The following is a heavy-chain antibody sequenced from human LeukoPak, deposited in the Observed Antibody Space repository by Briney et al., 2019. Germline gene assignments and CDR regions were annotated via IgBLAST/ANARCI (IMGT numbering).Heavy chain of an antibody. Sequence: ASVKVSCKASGYTFTGYYMHWVRQAPGQGLEWMGWINPNSGGTNYAQKFQGRVTMTRDTSNSTAYMELSRLRSDDTAVYYCARAVVPAAILYLDDNWFDPWGQGTLVTVSS. CDR1: GYTFTGYY. D-gene: IGHD2-2*01. V-gene: IGHV1-2*02. J-gene: IGHJ5*02. CDR2: INPNSGGT. CDR3: ARAVVPAAILYLDDNWFDP.